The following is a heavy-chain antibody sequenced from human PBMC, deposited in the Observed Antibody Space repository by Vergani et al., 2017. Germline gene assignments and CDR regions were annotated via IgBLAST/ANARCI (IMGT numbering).Heavy chain of an antibody. J-gene: IGHJ4*02. Sequence: QLQLQESGPGLVKPSETLSLTCTVSGGSISSSSYYWGWIRQPPGKGLEWIGSIYYSGSTYYNPSLKSRVTISVDTSKNQFSLKLSSVTAADTAVYYCARKSGIAARRGQYYFDYWGQGTLVTVSS. D-gene: IGHD6-6*01. V-gene: IGHV4-39*01. CDR3: ARKSGIAARRGQYYFDY. CDR1: GGSISSSSYY. CDR2: IYYSGST.